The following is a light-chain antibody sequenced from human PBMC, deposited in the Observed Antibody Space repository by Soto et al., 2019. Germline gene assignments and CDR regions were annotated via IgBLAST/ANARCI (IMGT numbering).Light chain of an antibody. Sequence: EIVLTQSPATLSLSPGERATLSCRASQSVTSNLAWYQQKPGQAPRLLIYDASNRATGIPARFSGSGSGTDFTLNISSLEPEDFAVYYCQQRRNWPLPFGGGTRVEVK. CDR1: QSVTSN. V-gene: IGKV3-11*01. J-gene: IGKJ4*01. CDR3: QQRRNWPLP. CDR2: DAS.